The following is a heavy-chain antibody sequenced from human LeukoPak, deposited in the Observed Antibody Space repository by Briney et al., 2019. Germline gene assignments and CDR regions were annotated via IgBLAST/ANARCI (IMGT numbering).Heavy chain of an antibody. D-gene: IGHD2-2*02. Sequence: SETLSLTCTVSGVSVTRGAYYWTWIRQPPGKGLEWIGHVYYNGNTDYNPSLKSRVAMSVDKSNNQFSLKLSFVTAADTAVYYCASRVVVVPAAILDGAFDIWGQGTMVTVSS. V-gene: IGHV4-61*08. CDR2: VYYNGNT. J-gene: IGHJ3*02. CDR1: GVSVTRGAYY. CDR3: ASRVVVVPAAILDGAFDI.